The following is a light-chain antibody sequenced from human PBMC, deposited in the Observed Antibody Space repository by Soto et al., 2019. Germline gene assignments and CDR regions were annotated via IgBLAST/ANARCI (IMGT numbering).Light chain of an antibody. J-gene: IGKJ5*01. CDR2: GAS. CDR1: QSVRSSY. Sequence: ESVFMQSPGTLSLSPGERPTLSCRVSQSVRSSYLAWYQQKPGKAPRLXIYGASSRDTGIPDMFSCSGAGPDCTRTISRLQPEDVEVDYCPQYGGSTISFGQGTRLEIK. CDR3: PQYGGSTIS. V-gene: IGKV3-20*01.